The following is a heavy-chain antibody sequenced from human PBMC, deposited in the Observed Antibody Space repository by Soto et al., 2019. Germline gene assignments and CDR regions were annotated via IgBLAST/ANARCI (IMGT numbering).Heavy chain of an antibody. CDR1: GGSISSSSYY. CDR2: IYYSGST. D-gene: IGHD2-15*01. CDR3: ARRLAYCSGGSCFDGTDYYYYYMDV. Sequence: QLQLQESGPGLVKPSETLSLTCTVSGGSISSSSYYWGWIRQPPGKGLEWIGSIYYSGSTYYNPSLKSRVTISVDTSKNQFSLKLSSVTAADTAVYYCARRLAYCSGGSCFDGTDYYYYYMDVWGKGTTVTVSS. J-gene: IGHJ6*03. V-gene: IGHV4-39*01.